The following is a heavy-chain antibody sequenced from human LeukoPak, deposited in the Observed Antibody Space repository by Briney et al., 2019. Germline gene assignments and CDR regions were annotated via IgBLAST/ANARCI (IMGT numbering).Heavy chain of an antibody. D-gene: IGHD5-12*01. Sequence: PGGSLRLSCTASGFTFSNYGMHWIRQAPGKGLEWVAVISYDGSNKYYADSVKGRFTISRDNSKNTLYLQMNSLRAEDTAVYYCARESWLRAMDVWGQGTTVTVSS. CDR1: GFTFSNYG. CDR3: ARESWLRAMDV. V-gene: IGHV3-30*19. CDR2: ISYDGSNK. J-gene: IGHJ6*02.